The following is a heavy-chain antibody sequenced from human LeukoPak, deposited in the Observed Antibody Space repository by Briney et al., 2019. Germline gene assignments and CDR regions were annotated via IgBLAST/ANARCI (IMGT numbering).Heavy chain of an antibody. CDR1: GYTFTSYD. Sequence: ASVKISCKASGYTFTSYDINWVRQATGQGLEWMGWMNPNSGNTGYAQKFQGRVTMTRNTSISTAYMELSSLRSEDTAVYYCARGAAPDPDYYYGMDVWGQGTTVTVSS. CDR3: ARGAAPDPDYYYGMDV. D-gene: IGHD6-13*01. J-gene: IGHJ6*02. V-gene: IGHV1-8*01. CDR2: MNPNSGNT.